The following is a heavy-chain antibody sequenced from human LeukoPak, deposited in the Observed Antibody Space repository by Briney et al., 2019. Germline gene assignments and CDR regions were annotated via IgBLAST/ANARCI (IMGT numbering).Heavy chain of an antibody. CDR1: GFTFSSYG. CDR2: ITYDGSGT. J-gene: IGHJ4*02. Sequence: GQSLRLSCVASGFTFSSYGVHWVRQAPGKGLEWVAVITYDGSGTYYAESVKGRFTISKDNSDNTLYLQMNSLRTEDTALYFCARGSRSYDSSGYPTFRYWGQGTLVAVSS. CDR3: ARGSRSYDSSGYPTFRY. V-gene: IGHV3-30*05. D-gene: IGHD3-22*01.